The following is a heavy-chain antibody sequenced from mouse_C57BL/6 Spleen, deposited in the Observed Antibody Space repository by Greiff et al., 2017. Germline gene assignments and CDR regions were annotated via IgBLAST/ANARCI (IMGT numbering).Heavy chain of an antibody. CDR2: IDPSDSYT. CDR3: ARRGYYYGSRWYFDV. D-gene: IGHD1-1*01. Sequence: QVQLKQPGAELVKPGASVKLSCKASGYTFTSYWMQWVKQRPGQGLEWIGEIDPSDSYTNYNQKFKGKATLTVDTSSSTAYMQLSSLTSEDSAVYYCARRGYYYGSRWYFDVWGTGTTVTVSS. J-gene: IGHJ1*03. CDR1: GYTFTSYW. V-gene: IGHV1-50*01.